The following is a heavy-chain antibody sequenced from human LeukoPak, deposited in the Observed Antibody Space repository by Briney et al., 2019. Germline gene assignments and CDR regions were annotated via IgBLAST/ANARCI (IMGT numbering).Heavy chain of an antibody. J-gene: IGHJ4*02. Sequence: ASVKVSCKASGYTFTSYDIDWVRQATGQGLEWMGWMNPNSGNTGYAQKFQGRVTMTRNTSISTAYMELSSLRSEDTAVYYCARVEGGSGSYCPPFDYWGQGTLVTVSS. CDR3: ARVEGGSGSYCPPFDY. CDR1: GYTFTSYD. CDR2: MNPNSGNT. V-gene: IGHV1-8*01. D-gene: IGHD3-10*01.